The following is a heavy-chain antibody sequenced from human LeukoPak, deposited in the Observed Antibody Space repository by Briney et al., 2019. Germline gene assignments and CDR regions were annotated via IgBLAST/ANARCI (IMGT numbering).Heavy chain of an antibody. Sequence: TGGSLRLSCAASGFTFSSYAMHWVRQAPGKGLEWVAVISYDGSNKYYAASVKGRFTISRDNSKNTLYLQMNSLRAEDTAVYYCARDRAPYSNYGPGWFDPWGQGTLVTVSS. CDR3: ARDRAPYSNYGPGWFDP. CDR2: ISYDGSNK. J-gene: IGHJ5*02. V-gene: IGHV3-30-3*01. D-gene: IGHD4-4*01. CDR1: GFTFSSYA.